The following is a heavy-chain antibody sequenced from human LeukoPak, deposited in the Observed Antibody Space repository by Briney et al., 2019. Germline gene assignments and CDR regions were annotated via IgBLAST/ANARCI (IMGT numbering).Heavy chain of an antibody. D-gene: IGHD3-22*01. CDR1: GGTFSSYA. Sequence: SVKVSCKASGGTFSSYAISWVRQAPGQGLEWMGGIIPIFGTANYAQKFQGRVTITADKSTSTAHMELSSLRSEDTAVYYCAREFPYYDSSGYYSSFGYWGQGTLVTVSS. J-gene: IGHJ4*02. CDR3: AREFPYYDSSGYYSSFGY. CDR2: IIPIFGTA. V-gene: IGHV1-69*06.